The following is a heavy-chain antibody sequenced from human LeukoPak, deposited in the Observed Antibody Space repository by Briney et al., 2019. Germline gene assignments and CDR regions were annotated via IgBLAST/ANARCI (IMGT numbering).Heavy chain of an antibody. D-gene: IGHD5-18*01. Sequence: GASVKVSCKASGYTFTSYDINWVRQATGQGLEWMGWISAYNGNTNYAQKLQGRVTMTTDTSTSTAYMELRSLRSDDTAVYYCARDWDTAMVTGFRYFDYWGQGTLVTVSS. CDR1: GYTFTSYD. V-gene: IGHV1-18*01. CDR3: ARDWDTAMVTGFRYFDY. J-gene: IGHJ4*02. CDR2: ISAYNGNT.